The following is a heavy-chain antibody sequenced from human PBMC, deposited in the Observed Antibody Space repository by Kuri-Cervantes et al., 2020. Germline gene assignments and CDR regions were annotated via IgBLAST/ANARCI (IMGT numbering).Heavy chain of an antibody. CDR3: AREKDSGSYPFDY. CDR2: ISSSSSYI. D-gene: IGHD1-26*01. Sequence: GESLKISCAASGFTFSSYAMHWVRQAPGKGLEWVSSISSSSSYIYYADSVKGRFTISRDNAKNSLYLQMNSLGAEETAVYYCAREKDSGSYPFDYWGQGTLVTVSS. V-gene: IGHV3-21*03. CDR1: GFTFSSYA. J-gene: IGHJ4*02.